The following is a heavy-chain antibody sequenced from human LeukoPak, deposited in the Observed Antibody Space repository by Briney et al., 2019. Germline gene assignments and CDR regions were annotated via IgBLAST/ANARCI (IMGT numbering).Heavy chain of an antibody. Sequence: GASVKVSCKASGGTFSSYAISWVRQAPGQGLEWMGGIIPIFGTANYAQKFQGRVTITTDESTSTAYMELSSLGSEDTAVYYCARSRRVFQWGAAYYMDVWGKGTTVTVSS. CDR3: ARSRRVFQWGAAYYMDV. J-gene: IGHJ6*03. CDR1: GGTFSSYA. CDR2: IIPIFGTA. D-gene: IGHD1-26*01. V-gene: IGHV1-69*05.